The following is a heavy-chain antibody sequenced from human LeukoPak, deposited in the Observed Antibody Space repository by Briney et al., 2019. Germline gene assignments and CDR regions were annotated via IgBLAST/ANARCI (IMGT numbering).Heavy chain of an antibody. D-gene: IGHD6-19*01. CDR2: ISYDGSNK. J-gene: IGHJ4*02. V-gene: IGHV3-30-3*01. CDR3: AASIAVAGLDY. CDR1: GFTFSSYA. Sequence: GGSLRLSCAASGFTFSSYAMHWVRQAPGKGLEWVAVISYDGSNKYYADSVKGRFTISRDNSKNTLYLQMNSLRAEDTAVYYCAASIAVAGLDYSGQGTLVTVSS.